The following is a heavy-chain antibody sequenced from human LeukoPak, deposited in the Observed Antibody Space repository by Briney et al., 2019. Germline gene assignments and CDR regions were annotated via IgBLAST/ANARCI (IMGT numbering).Heavy chain of an antibody. V-gene: IGHV3-30*02. D-gene: IGHD3-22*01. CDR2: IRYDGSNK. J-gene: IGHJ6*04. CDR1: GFTFSSYG. Sequence: PGGSLRLSCAASGFTFSSYGMYWVRQAPGKGLEWVAFIRYDGSNKYYADSVKGRFTISRDNSKNTLYLQMNSLRAEDTAVYYCARGPTMKMDVWGKGTTVTVSS. CDR3: ARGPTMKMDV.